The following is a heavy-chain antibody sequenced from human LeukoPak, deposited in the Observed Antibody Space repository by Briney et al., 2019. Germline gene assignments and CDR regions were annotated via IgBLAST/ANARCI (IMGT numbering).Heavy chain of an antibody. J-gene: IGHJ4*02. V-gene: IGHV3-7*01. D-gene: IGHD6-25*01. CDR3: ARGIAAAGLDY. Sequence: PGGSLRLSCAASGFTFSSYWMSWVRQAPGKALEWVANIKQDGSEKYYVDSVKGRFTISRDNAKNSLYLQMNSLRAEDTSVYYCARGIAAAGLDYWGQGTLVTVSS. CDR1: GFTFSSYW. CDR2: IKQDGSEK.